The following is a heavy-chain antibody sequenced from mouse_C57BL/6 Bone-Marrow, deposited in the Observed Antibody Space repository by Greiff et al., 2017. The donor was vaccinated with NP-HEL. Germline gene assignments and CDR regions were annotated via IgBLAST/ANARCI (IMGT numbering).Heavy chain of an antibody. CDR2: IHPNSGST. CDR1: GYTFTSYW. CDR3: ARITTVVAPSY. V-gene: IGHV1-64*01. D-gene: IGHD1-1*01. J-gene: IGHJ3*01. Sequence: VQLQQSGAELVKPGASVKLSCKASGYTFTSYWMHWVKRRPGQGLEWIGMIHPNSGSTNYNEKFKSKATLTVDKSSSTACMQLSSLTSEDSAVYYCARITTVVAPSYWGQGTLVTVSA.